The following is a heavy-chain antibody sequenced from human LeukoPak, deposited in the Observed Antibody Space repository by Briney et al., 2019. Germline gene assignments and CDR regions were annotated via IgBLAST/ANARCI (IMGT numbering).Heavy chain of an antibody. CDR2: TNHSGST. Sequence: SETLSLTCAVYGGSFSGYYWSWIRQPPGKGLEWIGETNHSGSTNYNPSLKSRVTISVDTSRNQFSLKLSSVTAADTAVYYCARGATPGNTIFGVVSPPHFDYWGQGTLVTVSS. CDR1: GGSFSGYY. CDR3: ARGATPGNTIFGVVSPPHFDY. J-gene: IGHJ4*02. D-gene: IGHD3-3*01. V-gene: IGHV4-34*01.